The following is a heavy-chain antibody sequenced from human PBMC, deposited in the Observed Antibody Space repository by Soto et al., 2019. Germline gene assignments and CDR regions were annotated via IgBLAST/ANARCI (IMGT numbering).Heavy chain of an antibody. CDR1: GFTFNTYG. Sequence: SLLLSCAASGFTFNTYGMHWVRQAPGKGLEWVAVISYDAKSKLYVDSVRGRFTISRDNSKNTLFLQMDSLRPEDTALYYCARGLLAAGPFDSWGQGTLVTVSS. J-gene: IGHJ4*02. D-gene: IGHD2-8*02. CDR2: ISYDAKSK. V-gene: IGHV3-30*03. CDR3: ARGLLAAGPFDS.